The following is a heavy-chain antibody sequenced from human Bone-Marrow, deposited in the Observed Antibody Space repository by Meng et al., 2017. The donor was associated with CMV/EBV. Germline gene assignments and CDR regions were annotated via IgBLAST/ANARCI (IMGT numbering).Heavy chain of an antibody. D-gene: IGHD2-2*01. J-gene: IGHJ3*02. V-gene: IGHV1-18*01. CDR1: GYTFTSYG. Sequence: ASVKVSCKASGYTFTSYGISWVRQAPGQGLEWMGWISAYNGNTNYAQKLQGRVTMTRDTSISTAYMELSRLRSDDTAVYYCASPQQDAFDIWGQGTMVTFSS. CDR2: ISAYNGNT. CDR3: ASPQQDAFDI.